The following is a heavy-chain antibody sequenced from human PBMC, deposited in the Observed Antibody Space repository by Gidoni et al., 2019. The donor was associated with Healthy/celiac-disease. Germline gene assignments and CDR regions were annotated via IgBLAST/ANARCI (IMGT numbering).Heavy chain of an antibody. CDR2: IKSKTDGGTT. D-gene: IGHD2-21*02. CDR1: GFTSVNAW. Sequence: EVQLVESGGGLVTPGGSLSLSCAASGFTSVNAWMTWLRQAPGKGLEWVGRIKSKTDGGTTDYAAPVKGRFTISRDDSKNTLYLQMNSLKTEDTAVYYCTTARDHIVVVTATFDWYFDLWGRGTLVTVSS. CDR3: TTARDHIVVVTATFDWYFDL. J-gene: IGHJ2*01. V-gene: IGHV3-15*01.